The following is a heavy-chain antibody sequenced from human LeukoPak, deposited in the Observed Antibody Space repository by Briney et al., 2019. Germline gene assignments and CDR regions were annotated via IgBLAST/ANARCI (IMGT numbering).Heavy chain of an antibody. J-gene: IGHJ5*02. CDR1: GFTFSSYA. D-gene: IGHD2-2*01. Sequence: PGGSLRLSCAASGFTFSSYAMSWVRQAPGKGLEWVSAISGSGGSTYYTDSVKGRFTISRDNSKNTSYLQMNSLRAEDTAVYYCAKDRGEVPARGWFDPWGQGTLVTVSS. CDR3: AKDRGEVPARGWFDP. V-gene: IGHV3-23*01. CDR2: ISGSGGST.